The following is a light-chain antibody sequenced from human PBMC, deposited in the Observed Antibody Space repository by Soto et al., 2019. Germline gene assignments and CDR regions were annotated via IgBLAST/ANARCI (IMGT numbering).Light chain of an antibody. Sequence: DIQMTQSPSTLSASVGDRVNITCRASQSISSWLAWYQQKPGKAPKLLIYRASDLQTGVPSRFSGSGSGTEFTLTISSLQTDDIATYYCQQYSSYFFTFGPGTKVVVK. CDR3: QQYSSYFFT. CDR2: RAS. V-gene: IGKV1-5*03. CDR1: QSISSW. J-gene: IGKJ3*01.